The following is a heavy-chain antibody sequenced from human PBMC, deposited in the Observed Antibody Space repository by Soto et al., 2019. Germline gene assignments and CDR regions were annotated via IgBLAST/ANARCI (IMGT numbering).Heavy chain of an antibody. CDR1: GGSISSGGYY. Sequence: SETLSLTCTVSGGSISSGGYYWSWIRQHPGKGLEWIGYIYYSGSTYYNPSLKSRVTISVDTSKNQFSLKLSSVTAADTAVYYCARVKVSTYYYGSGYSNWFDPWGQGTLVTVSS. V-gene: IGHV4-31*03. D-gene: IGHD3-10*01. CDR3: ARVKVSTYYYGSGYSNWFDP. J-gene: IGHJ5*02. CDR2: IYYSGST.